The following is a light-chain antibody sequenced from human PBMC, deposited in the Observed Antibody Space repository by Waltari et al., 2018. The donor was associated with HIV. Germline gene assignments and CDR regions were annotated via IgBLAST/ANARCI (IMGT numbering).Light chain of an antibody. CDR2: DTS. CDR1: ESFDGSS. V-gene: IGKV3-20*01. CDR3: QQYGRSPIT. J-gene: IGKJ5*01. Sequence: EIVLTQSPGTLSLSPGERATLSCRASESFDGSSLAWYQQRPGQSPRLLIYDTSSRATGIPGRFSGSGSGTDFTLTITRLESEDFAMYYCQQYGRSPITFGQGTRLETK.